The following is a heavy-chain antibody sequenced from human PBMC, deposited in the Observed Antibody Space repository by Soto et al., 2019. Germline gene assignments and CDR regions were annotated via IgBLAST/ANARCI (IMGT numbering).Heavy chain of an antibody. CDR2: IWYDGSNK. V-gene: IGHV3-33*01. D-gene: IGHD2-2*01. Sequence: PGGSLRLSCAASGFTFSSYGMHWVRQAPGKGLEWVAVIWYDGSNKYYADSVKGRFTISRDNSKNTLYLQMNSLRAEDKAVYYCARGTRDYYYYMDVWGKGTTVTVSS. J-gene: IGHJ6*03. CDR1: GFTFSSYG. CDR3: ARGTRDYYYYMDV.